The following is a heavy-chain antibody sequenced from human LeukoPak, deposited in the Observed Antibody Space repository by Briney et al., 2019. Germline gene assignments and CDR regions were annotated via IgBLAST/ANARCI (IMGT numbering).Heavy chain of an antibody. J-gene: IGHJ6*03. CDR2: INPSGGST. CDR1: GYTFTGYF. CDR3: ARDLDDGPYYYYYMDV. D-gene: IGHD3-3*01. V-gene: IGHV1-46*01. Sequence: ASVKVSCKASGYTFTGYFMHWVRQAPGQGLEWMGWINPSGGSTSYAQKFQGRVTMTRDTSTSTVYMELSSLRSEDTAVYYCARDLDDGPYYYYYMDVWGKGTTVTVSS.